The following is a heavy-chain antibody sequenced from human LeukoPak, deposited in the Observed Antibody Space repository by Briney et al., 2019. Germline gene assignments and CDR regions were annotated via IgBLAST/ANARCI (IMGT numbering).Heavy chain of an antibody. CDR2: INPSGGST. J-gene: IGHJ5*02. Sequence: ASVKVSCKASGYTFTSYYMHWVRQAPGQGLEWMGIINPSGGSTSYAQKSQGRVTITADESTSTAYMELSSLRSEDTAVYYCARGGHRGYSYGSAQGWFDPWGQGTLVTVSS. CDR1: GYTFTSYY. CDR3: ARGGHRGYSYGSAQGWFDP. V-gene: IGHV1-46*01. D-gene: IGHD5-18*01.